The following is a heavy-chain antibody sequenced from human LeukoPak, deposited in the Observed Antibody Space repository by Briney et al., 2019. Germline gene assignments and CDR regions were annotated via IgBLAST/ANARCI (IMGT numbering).Heavy chain of an antibody. Sequence: SLTLTSATPAFTYTNARMRWTRQAPAQASAKVRPTQPKADGGTADYAAPVKGRCTISRDDSKNTLYLQMNNLKAEDTAVYYCVNGYCSGGNCAQFGDWGQGTLVTVSS. V-gene: IGHV3-15*01. CDR3: VNGYCSGGNCAQFGD. J-gene: IGHJ4*02. CDR2: TQPKADGGTA. CDR1: AFTYTNAR. D-gene: IGHD2-15*01.